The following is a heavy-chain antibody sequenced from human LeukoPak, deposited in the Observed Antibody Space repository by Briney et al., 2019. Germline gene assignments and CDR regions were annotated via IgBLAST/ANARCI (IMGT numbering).Heavy chain of an antibody. V-gene: IGHV3-74*01. J-gene: IGHJ4*02. CDR3: ASTDYLTN. Sequence: GGSLRLFCAASGFTFSSYWMHCVRQAPGKGLVWVSRIKNDETVTNYADAVKGRFTISRDNAKNTLLLQINSLRAEDTAVYYCASTDYLTNWGQGTLVTVSS. CDR2: IKNDETVT. CDR1: GFTFSSYW. D-gene: IGHD2/OR15-2a*01.